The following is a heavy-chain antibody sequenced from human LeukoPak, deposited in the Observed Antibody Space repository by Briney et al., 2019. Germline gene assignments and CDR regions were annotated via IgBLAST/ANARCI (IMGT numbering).Heavy chain of an antibody. CDR2: ISYDGSNK. CDR1: GFTFSSYA. CDR3: AREIEMATITKGGFDY. Sequence: PGGSLRLSCAASGFTFSSYAMHWVRQAPGKGLEWVAVISYDGSNKYYADSVKGRFTISGDNSKNTLYLQMNSLRAEDTAVYYCAREIEMATITKGGFDYWGQGTLVTVSS. V-gene: IGHV3-30*04. D-gene: IGHD5-24*01. J-gene: IGHJ4*02.